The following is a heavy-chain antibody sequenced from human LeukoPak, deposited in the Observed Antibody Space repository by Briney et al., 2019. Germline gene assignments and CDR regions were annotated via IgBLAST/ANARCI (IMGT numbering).Heavy chain of an antibody. V-gene: IGHV1-8*01. CDR1: GYTFTSYD. D-gene: IGHD3-9*01. Sequence: ASVKVYCKASGYTFTSYDINWVRQATGQGLEWMGWMNPNSGNTGYAQKFQGRVTMTRNTSISTAYMELSSLRSEDTAVYYCARGSDQEILPGYYYNWFDPWGQGTLVTVSS. CDR2: MNPNSGNT. CDR3: ARGSDQEILPGYYYNWFDP. J-gene: IGHJ5*02.